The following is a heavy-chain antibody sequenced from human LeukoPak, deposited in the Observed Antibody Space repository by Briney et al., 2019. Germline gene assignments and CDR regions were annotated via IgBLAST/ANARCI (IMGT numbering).Heavy chain of an antibody. V-gene: IGHV4-39*01. J-gene: IGHJ4*02. CDR1: GGSISSSSYY. CDR3: ARLDSNGPEDY. D-gene: IGHD6-19*01. Sequence: SETLSLTCTVSGGSISSSSYYWGWMRQPPGKGLEWIGNIYYSGSTYYNPSLKSRVTISVDTSKNQFFLKLSFVTAADTAVYYCARLDSNGPEDYWGQGTRVTVSS. CDR2: IYYSGST.